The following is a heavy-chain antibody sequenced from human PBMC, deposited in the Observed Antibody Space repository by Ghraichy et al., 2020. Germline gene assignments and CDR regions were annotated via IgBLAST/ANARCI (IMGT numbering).Heavy chain of an antibody. J-gene: IGHJ4*02. CDR3: AVRDWNYGVVHY. D-gene: IGHD1-7*01. Sequence: GESLNISCAASGFTFSSYAMSWVRQAPGKGLEWVSAISGSGGSTYYADSVKGRFTISRDNSKNTLYLQMNSLRAEDTAVYYCAVRDWNYGVVHYWGQGTLVTVSS. CDR2: ISGSGGST. CDR1: GFTFSSYA. V-gene: IGHV3-23*01.